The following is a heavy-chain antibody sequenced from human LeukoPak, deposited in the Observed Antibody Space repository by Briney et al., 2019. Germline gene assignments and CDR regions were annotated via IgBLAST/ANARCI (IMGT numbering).Heavy chain of an antibody. CDR2: INPNSGGT. V-gene: IGHV1-2*02. J-gene: IGHJ3*02. D-gene: IGHD6-25*01. CDR1: GYTFTGYY. Sequence: ASVKVSCKASGYTFTGYYMHWVRQAPGQGLEWMGWINPNSGGTNYAQKFQGRVTMTRDTSISTAYMELSRLRSDDTAVYYCARESSLRGAARYAFDIWGQGTMVTVSS. CDR3: ARESSLRGAARYAFDI.